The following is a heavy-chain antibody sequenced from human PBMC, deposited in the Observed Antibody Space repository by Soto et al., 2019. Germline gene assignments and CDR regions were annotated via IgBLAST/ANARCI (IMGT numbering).Heavy chain of an antibody. D-gene: IGHD6-19*01. Sequence: ASVKVSCKASGYTFTSYDINWVRQATGQGLEWMGWMNPNSGNTGYAQKFQGRVTMTRNTSISTAYMELSSLRSEDTAVYYCARRSKIAVASPYSYWGQGTLVTVSS. CDR2: MNPNSGNT. V-gene: IGHV1-8*01. J-gene: IGHJ4*02. CDR3: ARRSKIAVASPYSY. CDR1: GYTFTSYD.